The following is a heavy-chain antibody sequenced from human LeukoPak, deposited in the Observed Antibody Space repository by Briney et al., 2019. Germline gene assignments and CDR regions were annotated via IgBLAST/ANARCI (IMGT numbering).Heavy chain of an antibody. J-gene: IGHJ5*02. D-gene: IGHD2-15*01. CDR1: GFTFSSYG. CDR3: AKDRAYCSGGSCYYNNWFDP. CDR2: IRYDGSNK. Sequence: GGSLRLSCAESGFTFSSYGMHWVRQAPGKGLEWVAFIRYDGSNKYYADSVKGRFTISRDNSKNTLYLQMNSLRAEDTAVYYCAKDRAYCSGGSCYYNNWFDPWGQGTLVTVSS. V-gene: IGHV3-30*02.